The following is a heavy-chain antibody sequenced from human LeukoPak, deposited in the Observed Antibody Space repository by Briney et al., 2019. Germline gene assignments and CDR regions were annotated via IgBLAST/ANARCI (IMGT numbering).Heavy chain of an antibody. V-gene: IGHV4-59*01. D-gene: IGHD2-2*02. CDR2: IYYSGST. CDR3: ARGGYCSSTSCYTGTFDY. J-gene: IGHJ4*02. Sequence: SETLSLTCTVSGGSISSYYWSWIRQPPGKGLEWIGYIYYSGSTNYDPSLKSRVTISVDTSKDQFSLKLSSVTAADTAVYYCARGGYCSSTSCYTGTFDYWGQGTLVTVSS. CDR1: GGSISSYY.